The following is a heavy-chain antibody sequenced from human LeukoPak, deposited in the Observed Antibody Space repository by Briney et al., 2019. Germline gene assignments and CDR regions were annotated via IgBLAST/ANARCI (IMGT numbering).Heavy chain of an antibody. V-gene: IGHV1-3*01. CDR1: GYTFTSYA. CDR2: INAGNGNT. J-gene: IGHJ5*02. D-gene: IGHD2-15*01. Sequence: ASVKVSCKASGYTFTSYAMHWVRQAPGQRLEWMGWINAGNGNTKYSQKFQGRVTITRDTSASTAYMELSSLRSEDTAVYYCATDGVYCSGGSCYNWFDPWAREPWSPSPQ. CDR3: ATDGVYCSGGSCYNWFDP.